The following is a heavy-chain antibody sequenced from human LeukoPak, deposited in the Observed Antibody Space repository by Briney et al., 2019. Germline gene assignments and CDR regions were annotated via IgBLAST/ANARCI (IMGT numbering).Heavy chain of an antibody. CDR3: AFYYYGSGSYPGGWFDP. CDR1: GYTFTSYY. D-gene: IGHD3-10*01. J-gene: IGHJ5*02. CDR2: INPSGGST. Sequence: ASVKVSCKASGYTFTSYYMHWVRQAPGQGLEWMGIINPSGGSTSYAQKFQGRVTMTRDTSTSTVYMELSSLRSEDTAVYYCAFYYYGSGSYPGGWFDPWGQGTLVTVSS. V-gene: IGHV1-46*01.